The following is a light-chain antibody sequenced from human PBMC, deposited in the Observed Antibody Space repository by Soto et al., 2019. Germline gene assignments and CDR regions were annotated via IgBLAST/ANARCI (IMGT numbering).Light chain of an antibody. CDR3: SSYTSSSTPRV. V-gene: IGLV2-14*01. J-gene: IGLJ3*02. CDR1: SSDVGGYNY. CDR2: DVS. Sequence: QSALTQPASVSGSPGQAITISCTGTSSDVGGYNYVSWYQQHPGKAPKLMIYDVSNRPSGVSNRFSGSKSGTTASLTISGLPAEDEADYYCSSYTSSSTPRVFGGGTKLTVL.